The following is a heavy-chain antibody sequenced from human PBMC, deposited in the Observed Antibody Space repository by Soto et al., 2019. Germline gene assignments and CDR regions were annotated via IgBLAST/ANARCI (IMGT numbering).Heavy chain of an antibody. CDR2: INQDGSEK. CDR3: SGGVGDAF. J-gene: IGHJ4*02. V-gene: IGHV3-7*04. D-gene: IGHD1-26*01. Sequence: EVHLVESGGGLVQTGGSLRLSCAIFESTVSRDWMNWVRQAPGKGLEWVAHINQDGSEKYYVDSVKGRFTISRDNAKKSLYLQMNSLTPSHTAMYYCSGGVGDAFWGQGTLVTVSS. CDR1: ESTVSRDW.